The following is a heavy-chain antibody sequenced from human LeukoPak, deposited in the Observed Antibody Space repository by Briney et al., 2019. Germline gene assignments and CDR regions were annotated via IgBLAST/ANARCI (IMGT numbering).Heavy chain of an antibody. D-gene: IGHD6-25*01. CDR1: GFTFSSYA. Sequence: GGSLRLSCAASGFTFSSYAMHWVRQAPGKGLEYVSAISSNGDSTYYANSVKGRFTISRDNSKNTLYLQMGSLRAEDMAVYYCARIAAGRWGQGTLVTVSS. CDR3: ARIAAGR. V-gene: IGHV3-64*01. J-gene: IGHJ4*02. CDR2: ISSNGDST.